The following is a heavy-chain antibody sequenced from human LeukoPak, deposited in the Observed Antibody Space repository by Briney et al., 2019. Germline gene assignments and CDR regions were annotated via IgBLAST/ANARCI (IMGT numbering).Heavy chain of an antibody. D-gene: IGHD4-17*01. CDR1: GFTFDTYA. V-gene: IGHV3-23*01. Sequence: GGSLRLSCAASGFTFDTYAMSWVRQAPGKGLEWVSSISENGESTYYADSVKGRFTISRDNSRNTLYLQMNSLRAEDTAVYYCASYFHYGDYASLWYWGQGTLVTVSS. CDR2: ISENGEST. CDR3: ASYFHYGDYASLWY. J-gene: IGHJ4*02.